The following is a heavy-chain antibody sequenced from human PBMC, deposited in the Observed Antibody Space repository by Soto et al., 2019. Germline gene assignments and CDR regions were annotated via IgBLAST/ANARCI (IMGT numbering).Heavy chain of an antibody. CDR2: IYYSGST. Sequence: SETLSLTCTVSGGSISSYYWSWIRQPPGKGLEWIGYIYYSGSTNYNPSLKSRVTISVDTSKNQFSLKLGSVTAADTAVYYCARYGVDDGGYDSSGHDAFDIWGQGTMVTVSS. D-gene: IGHD3-22*01. V-gene: IGHV4-59*01. CDR1: GGSISSYY. J-gene: IGHJ3*02. CDR3: ARYGVDDGGYDSSGHDAFDI.